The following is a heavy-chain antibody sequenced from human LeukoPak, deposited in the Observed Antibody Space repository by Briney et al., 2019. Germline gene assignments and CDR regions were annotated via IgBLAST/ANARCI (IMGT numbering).Heavy chain of an antibody. Sequence: PGGSLRLSCAASGFTFSSYAMHWVRQAPGKGLEWVAVISYDGSNKYYADSVKGRFTISRDNSKNTLYLQMNSLRAEDTAVYYCASLTIFGVVIIPLFDYWGQGTLVTVSS. CDR3: ASLTIFGVVIIPLFDY. V-gene: IGHV3-30-3*01. D-gene: IGHD3-3*01. CDR1: GFTFSSYA. J-gene: IGHJ4*02. CDR2: ISYDGSNK.